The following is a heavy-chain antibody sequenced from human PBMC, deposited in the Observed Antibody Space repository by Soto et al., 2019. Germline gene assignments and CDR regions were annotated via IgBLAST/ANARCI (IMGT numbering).Heavy chain of an antibody. Sequence: GGSLRLSCESSVFTFSSHWMHWVRQAPGKGLVWVSQSNEDGRRTNYADSVKGRFTISRDNAKNTLYLQMNSLRAEDTAVYYCSRGKNWAFDYGGQGTQVTVS. CDR2: SNEDGRRT. CDR1: VFTFSSHW. J-gene: IGHJ4*02. D-gene: IGHD7-27*01. V-gene: IGHV3-74*01. CDR3: SRGKNWAFDY.